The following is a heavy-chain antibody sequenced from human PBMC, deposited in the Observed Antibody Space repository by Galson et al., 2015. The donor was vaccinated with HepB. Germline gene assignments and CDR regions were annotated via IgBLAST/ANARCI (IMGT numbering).Heavy chain of an antibody. CDR3: ARDRGLERPYNWFDP. D-gene: IGHD1-1*01. CDR2: IIPIFGTA. CDR1: GGTFSSYA. Sequence: SVKVSCKASGGTFSSYAISWVRRAPGQGLEWMGGIIPIFGTANYAQKFQGRVTITADESTSTAYMELSSLRSEDTAVYYCARDRGLERPYNWFDPWGQGTLVTVSS. V-gene: IGHV1-69*13. J-gene: IGHJ5*02.